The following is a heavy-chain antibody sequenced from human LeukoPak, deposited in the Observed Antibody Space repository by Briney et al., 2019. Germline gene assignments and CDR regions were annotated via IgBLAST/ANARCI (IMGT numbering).Heavy chain of an antibody. V-gene: IGHV4-38-2*02. Sequence: SETLSLTCSVSGYSISSGYYWGWIRQPPGKGLEWIGSLYHSGSTYYNPSLKSRVTISVDTSKNQFSLKLNSVTAADSAMYYCARDSTYSSSSHNWFDPWGQGTLVSVSS. CDR1: GYSISSGYY. CDR2: LYHSGST. D-gene: IGHD6-6*01. J-gene: IGHJ5*02. CDR3: ARDSTYSSSSHNWFDP.